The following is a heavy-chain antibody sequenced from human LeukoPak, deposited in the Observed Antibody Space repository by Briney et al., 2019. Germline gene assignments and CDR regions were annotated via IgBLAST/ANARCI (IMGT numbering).Heavy chain of an antibody. CDR2: IYSGGST. Sequence: GGSLRLSCAASGFTVSSNYMSWVRQAPGKGLEWVSVIYSGGSTYYADSVKGRFTISRDNSKNTLYLQMNSLRAEDTAVYYCAREPAYGDSDYGGQGTLVTVSS. CDR1: GFTVSSNY. CDR3: AREPAYGDSDY. D-gene: IGHD4-17*01. J-gene: IGHJ4*02. V-gene: IGHV3-53*01.